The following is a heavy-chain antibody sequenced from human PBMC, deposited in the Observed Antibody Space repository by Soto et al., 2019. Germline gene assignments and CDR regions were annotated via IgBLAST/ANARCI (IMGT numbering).Heavy chain of an antibody. CDR3: ARDGAHCDSSGYYDSAWFDP. CDR1: GYTFTGYY. Sequence: ASVKISCKASGYTFTGYYMHWVRQAPGQGLEWMGWINPNSGGTNYAQKFQGWVTMTRDTSISTAYMELSRLRSDDTAVYYCARDGAHCDSSGYYDSAWFDPWGQGTLVTVSS. CDR2: INPNSGGT. J-gene: IGHJ5*02. D-gene: IGHD3-22*01. V-gene: IGHV1-2*04.